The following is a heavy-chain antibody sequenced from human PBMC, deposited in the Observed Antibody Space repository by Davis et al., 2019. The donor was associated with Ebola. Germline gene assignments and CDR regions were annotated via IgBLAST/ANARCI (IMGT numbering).Heavy chain of an antibody. J-gene: IGHJ4*02. CDR1: GGSISSHY. CDR3: ARALTMIVVALGGY. Sequence: PGGSLRLSCTVSGGSISSHYWSWIRQPPGKGLEWIGYIFYSGSTNYNPSLKSRVTISVDTSKNQFSLKLSSVTAADTAVYYCARALTMIVVALGGYWGQGTLVTVSS. V-gene: IGHV4-59*11. D-gene: IGHD3-22*01. CDR2: IFYSGST.